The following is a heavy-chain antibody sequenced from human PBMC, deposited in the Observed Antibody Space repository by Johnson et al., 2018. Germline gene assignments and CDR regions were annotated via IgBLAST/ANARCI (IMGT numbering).Heavy chain of an antibody. J-gene: IGHJ4*02. CDR3: AKADSSSWANYFDY. CDR1: GFTFDDYA. D-gene: IGHD6-13*01. Sequence: VQLVESGGGLVQPGRSLRLSCAASGFTFDDYAMHWVRQAPGKGLEWVSGISWNSGNIGYADSVKGRFTISRDNAKNSLYLQMNSLRVEDTALYYCAKADSSSWANYFDYWGQGTLVTVSS. CDR2: ISWNSGNI. V-gene: IGHV3-9*01.